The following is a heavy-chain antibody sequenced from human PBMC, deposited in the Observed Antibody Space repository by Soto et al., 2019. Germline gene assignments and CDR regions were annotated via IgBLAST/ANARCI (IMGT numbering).Heavy chain of an antibody. Sequence: ASVKVSCKASGYTFTSYGISWVRQAPGQGLEWMGWISAYNGNTNYAQKLQGRVTMTTDTSTSTAYMELRSLRSDDTAVYYCARDRASITIFGVVDFDPWGQGTLVTVPQ. CDR1: GYTFTSYG. CDR2: ISAYNGNT. V-gene: IGHV1-18*01. D-gene: IGHD3-3*01. J-gene: IGHJ5*02. CDR3: ARDRASITIFGVVDFDP.